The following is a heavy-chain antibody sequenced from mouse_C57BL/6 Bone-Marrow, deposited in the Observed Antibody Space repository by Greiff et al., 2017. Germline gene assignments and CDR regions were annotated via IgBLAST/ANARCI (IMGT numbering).Heavy chain of an antibody. CDR3: ARRYYGSSYVYWYFDV. V-gene: IGHV1-55*01. CDR1: GYTFTSYW. CDR2: ISPGSGST. D-gene: IGHD1-1*01. J-gene: IGHJ1*03. Sequence: QVQLQQPGAELVKPGASVKMSCKASGYTFTSYWITWVKQRPGQGLEWIGDISPGSGSTNYNEKFKSKATLTVDTSSSTAYMKLSSLTSEDAAVYYCARRYYGSSYVYWYFDVWGTGTTVTVSS.